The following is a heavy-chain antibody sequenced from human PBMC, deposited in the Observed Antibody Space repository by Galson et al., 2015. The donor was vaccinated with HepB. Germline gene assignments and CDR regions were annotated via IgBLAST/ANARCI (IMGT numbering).Heavy chain of an antibody. Sequence: ETLSLTCAVYGGSFSGNYWSWIRQPPGKGLEWIGEINHSGSTNYNPSLKSRDTISVDTSKNQFSLKLRSVTAADTAVYYCAIGGDILTGYYYFDYWGQGTLVTVSS. J-gene: IGHJ4*02. CDR3: AIGGDILTGYYYFDY. CDR2: INHSGST. D-gene: IGHD3-9*01. CDR1: GGSFSGNY. V-gene: IGHV4-34*01.